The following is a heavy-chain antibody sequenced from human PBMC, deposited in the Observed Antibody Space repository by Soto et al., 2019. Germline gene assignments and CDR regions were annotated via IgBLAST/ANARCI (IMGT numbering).Heavy chain of an antibody. CDR3: ARDRPEILNPTDQPMFYY. J-gene: IGHJ4*02. V-gene: IGHV3-74*01. CDR2: IKSDGSST. D-gene: IGHD2-2*01. Sequence: EVQLVESGGGLVQPGGSLRLSCAASGFTFSSHWMHWVRQVPGKGLVWVSRIKSDGSSTAYADSVKGRFTISRDNAKNTLYLQMKSLRVEDTAIYYCARDRPEILNPTDQPMFYYRGQGTLVTVSS. CDR1: GFTFSSHW.